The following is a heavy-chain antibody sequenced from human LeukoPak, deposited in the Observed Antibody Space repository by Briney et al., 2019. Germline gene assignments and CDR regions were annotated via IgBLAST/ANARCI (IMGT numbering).Heavy chain of an antibody. D-gene: IGHD3-16*02. CDR3: ARVPSDYDYVWGSYRSYPGHHFDY. Sequence: SETLSLTCAVYGGSFSGYYWSWIRQPPGKGLEWIGEINHSGSTNYNPSLKSRVTISVDTSKNQFSLKLSSVTAADTAVYYCARVPSDYDYVWGSYRSYPGHHFDYWGQGTLVTVSS. CDR2: INHSGST. CDR1: GGSFSGYY. J-gene: IGHJ4*02. V-gene: IGHV4-34*01.